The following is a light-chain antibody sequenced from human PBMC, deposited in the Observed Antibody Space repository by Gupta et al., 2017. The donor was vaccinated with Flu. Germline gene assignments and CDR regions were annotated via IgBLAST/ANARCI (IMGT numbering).Light chain of an antibody. CDR3: QQYDTTPYT. V-gene: IGKV4-1*01. J-gene: IGKJ2*01. CDR1: QSVFYSPYNKDS. Sequence: DTVMTQSPDALAVSLGERATINCKSSQSVFYSPYNKDSLAWYQQKAGQPPKLLVFWASTRESGVPDRFSGSGPGTDFTLTISSLQAEDVAVYYCQQYDTTPYTFGQGTKVEV. CDR2: WAS.